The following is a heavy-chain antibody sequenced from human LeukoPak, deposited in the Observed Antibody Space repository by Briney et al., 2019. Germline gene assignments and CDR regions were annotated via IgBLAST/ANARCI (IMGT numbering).Heavy chain of an antibody. CDR1: GRSLRGYY. V-gene: IGHV4-34*10. CDR3: ARVYYSSSYDYWYFDL. D-gene: IGHD6-13*01. Sequence: SETLSLTCAVSGRSLRGYYWSWIRQAPGKGLEWIGQIDHSGRTNYNPSLKSRITMSVDLSKNQFSLKLSSVTAADTAVYYCARVYYSSSYDYWYFDLWGRGTLVTVSS. CDR2: IDHSGRT. J-gene: IGHJ2*01.